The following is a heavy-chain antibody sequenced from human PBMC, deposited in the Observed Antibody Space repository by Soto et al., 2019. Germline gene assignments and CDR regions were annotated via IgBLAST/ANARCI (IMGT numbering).Heavy chain of an antibody. CDR3: ARDRWLQSTDAFDI. V-gene: IGHV3-7*05. D-gene: IGHD4-4*01. CDR2: IKQDGSET. J-gene: IGHJ3*02. Sequence: GGSLRLSCAASGFTFSTYAMAWVRQAPGQGLEWVANIKQDGSETYYVDSVKGRFTISRDNGENSLYLQMNSLRAEDTAVYYCARDRWLQSTDAFDIWGQGTMVTVSS. CDR1: GFTFSTYA.